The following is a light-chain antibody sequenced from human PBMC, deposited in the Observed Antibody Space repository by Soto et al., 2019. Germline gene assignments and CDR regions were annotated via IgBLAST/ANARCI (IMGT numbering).Light chain of an antibody. J-gene: IGLJ1*01. CDR2: DVS. CDR3: CSYAGSFYV. CDR1: SGDVGGYNS. Sequence: QSVLTQPRSVSGSPGQSVTISCTGTSGDVGGYNSVSWYQQHPGEAPKLIIYDVSKRPSGVPDRFSGSKSGNTASLTVSGLQAEDEPNYYCCSYAGSFYVFKTGTRVTVL. V-gene: IGLV2-11*01.